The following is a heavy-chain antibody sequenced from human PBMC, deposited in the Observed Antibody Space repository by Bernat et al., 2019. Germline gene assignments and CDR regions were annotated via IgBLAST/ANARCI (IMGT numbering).Heavy chain of an antibody. V-gene: IGHV3-30*01. CDR1: GFTFSRCT. D-gene: IGHD4-17*01. CDR3: ARDTVTSRFGYHFGY. J-gene: IGHJ4*02. CDR2: ISYDGSNE. Sequence: QVQLVETWGGVVQPGRSLRLSCAASGFTFSRCTMHWVRQAPGKGLEWVAFISYDGSNEYYADSVKGRFTISRDNSKNTLYLQMNSLRAEDTAVYYCARDTVTSRFGYHFGYWGQGTLVTVSS.